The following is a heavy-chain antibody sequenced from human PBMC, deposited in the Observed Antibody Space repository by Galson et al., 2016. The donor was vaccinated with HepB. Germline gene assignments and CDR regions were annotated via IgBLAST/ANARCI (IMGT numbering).Heavy chain of an antibody. CDR3: ARQSGFSSDWYFLDLSPHSTGFDS. CDR1: GGSITSTAYY. J-gene: IGHJ4*02. V-gene: IGHV4-39*01. D-gene: IGHD6-19*01. CDR2: IYHSGRT. Sequence: SETLSLTCSVSGGSITSTAYYWAWIRQPPGKGLEWIGSIYHSGRTYYNPSLKSRVTISIDTSRKKLSLHLSSVTAADTAVFYCARQSGFSSDWYFLDLSPHSTGFDSWGQGSLVTVSS.